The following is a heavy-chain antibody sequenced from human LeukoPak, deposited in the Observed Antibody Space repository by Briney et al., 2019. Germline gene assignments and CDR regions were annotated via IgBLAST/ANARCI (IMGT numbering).Heavy chain of an antibody. D-gene: IGHD4/OR15-4a*01. V-gene: IGHV3-7*01. J-gene: IGHJ4*02. CDR3: ARDTLGEGEDANYAVYYFDY. CDR2: IIEDGHLK. CDR1: GFTFSAYW. Sequence: PGGSRRLSCTASGFTFSAYWMTWVRQAPGKGLAWVANIIEDGHLKYYVDSVKGRFTISRDNTKNSLYLQMKSLRADDTAVYYCARDTLGEGEDANYAVYYFDYWGQGTVVTVSS.